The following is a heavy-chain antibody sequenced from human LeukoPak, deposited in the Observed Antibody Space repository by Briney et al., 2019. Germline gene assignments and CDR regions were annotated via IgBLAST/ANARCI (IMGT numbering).Heavy chain of an antibody. V-gene: IGHV1-69*01. CDR1: GGTFSSYA. J-gene: IGHJ3*02. CDR3: AGTVGATPFDI. CDR2: IIPIFGTA. D-gene: IGHD1-26*01. Sequence: SVKVSCKASGGTFSSYAISWVRQAPGQGLEWMGGIIPIFGTANYAQKFQGRVTITADESTSTAYMGLSSLRSEDTAVYYCAGTVGATPFDIWGQGTMVTVSS.